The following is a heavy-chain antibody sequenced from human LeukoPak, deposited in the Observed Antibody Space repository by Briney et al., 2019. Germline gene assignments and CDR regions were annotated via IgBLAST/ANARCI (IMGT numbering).Heavy chain of an antibody. V-gene: IGHV5-51*01. Sequence: GESLKLSCQGSEYSFATYWMAGVRQMPGKGLEWMGIIYPDESNIRYSPSFQGQVTISADKSISTAYLQWSSLKASDTAMYYCARPPSRGYSSSFEYWGQGTLVTVSS. J-gene: IGHJ4*02. CDR1: EYSFATYW. CDR3: ARPPSRGYSSSFEY. CDR2: IYPDESNI. D-gene: IGHD2-2*03.